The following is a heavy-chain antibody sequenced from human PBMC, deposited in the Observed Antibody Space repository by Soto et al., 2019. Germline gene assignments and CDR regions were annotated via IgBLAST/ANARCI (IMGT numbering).Heavy chain of an antibody. CDR1: GFTFSDTL. Sequence: VQSGAELKKPGASVNISCQASGFTFSDTLINWVRQGPGQRLEWMGWINPANGNTRYSESFQGRVTISSLSSASTAYVALSDLTSEDTAVYSCARDIVSVGPRANEAFDVWGQGTMITVSS. V-gene: IGHV1-3*01. D-gene: IGHD1-1*01. J-gene: IGHJ3*01. CDR3: ARDIVSVGPRANEAFDV. CDR2: INPANGNT.